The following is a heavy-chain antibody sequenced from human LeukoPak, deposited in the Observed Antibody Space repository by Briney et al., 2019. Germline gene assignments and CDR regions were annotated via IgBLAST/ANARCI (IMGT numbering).Heavy chain of an antibody. CDR1: GFTYSSYW. CDR3: ARDAAPIFGVVIEIDY. D-gene: IGHD3-3*01. J-gene: IGHJ4*02. CDR2: INSDGSST. V-gene: IGHV3-74*01. Sequence: LTGGSLRLXCAASGFTYSSYWMHWVRLAPGKGLVSVSRINSDGSSTSYADSVKGRFTISRDNAKNTLYLQMNSLRAEDTAVYYCARDAAPIFGVVIEIDYWGQGTLVTVSS.